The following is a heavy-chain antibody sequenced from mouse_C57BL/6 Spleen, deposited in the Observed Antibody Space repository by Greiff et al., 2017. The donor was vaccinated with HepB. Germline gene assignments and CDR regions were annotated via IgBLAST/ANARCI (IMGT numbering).Heavy chain of an antibody. Sequence: VKLQQSGPELVKPGASVKISCKASGYAFSSSWMNWVKQRPGKGLEWIGRIYPGDGDTNYNGKFKGKATLTADKSSSTAYMQLSSLTSEDSAVYFCARSATVVAPDVWGTGTTVTVSS. J-gene: IGHJ1*03. V-gene: IGHV1-82*01. CDR3: ARSATVVAPDV. CDR2: IYPGDGDT. CDR1: GYAFSSSW. D-gene: IGHD1-1*01.